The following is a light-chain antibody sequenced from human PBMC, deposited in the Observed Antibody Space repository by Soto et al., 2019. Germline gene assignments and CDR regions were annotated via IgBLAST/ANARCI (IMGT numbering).Light chain of an antibody. CDR1: QDINRW. V-gene: IGKV1-5*01. CDR3: QQFSLYWA. Sequence: DIPMTQSPSTLSASVGDRVTITCRASQDINRWLAWYQQKPGKAPKILIYNADTLESGVPSRFSGSGYGTEFILTISSLQPDDFATYYCQQFSLYWAFGQGTKVDI. CDR2: NAD. J-gene: IGKJ1*01.